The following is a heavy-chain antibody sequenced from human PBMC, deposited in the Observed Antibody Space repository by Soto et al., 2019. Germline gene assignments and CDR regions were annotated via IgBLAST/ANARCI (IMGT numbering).Heavy chain of an antibody. CDR2: IYASGSP. Sequence: SKTLSLTCTISGGSVSVYYWSWIRQSTGQGLEWIGYIYASGSPYYNPSLRSRVTISADTSKNQISLKLTSPTAADTAVYYCARGVGSSPPQYWGRGTPVTVSS. D-gene: IGHD1-26*01. J-gene: IGHJ4*02. CDR1: GGSVSVYY. V-gene: IGHV4-59*02. CDR3: ARGVGSSPPQY.